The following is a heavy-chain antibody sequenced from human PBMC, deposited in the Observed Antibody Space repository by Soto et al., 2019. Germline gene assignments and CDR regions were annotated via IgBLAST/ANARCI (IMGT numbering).Heavy chain of an antibody. D-gene: IGHD5-12*01. V-gene: IGHV4-61*01. Sequence: QVQLQESGPGLVKPSETLSLTCTVSGGSVINGSYYWSWIRQPPGKGLEWVGCISDTGSGDYNASLKSRVTISVHASKRQFSLRLNSVTAADTAVYNCARAHSGYDPPGMDVWGQGTTVTVSS. CDR2: ISDTGSG. CDR1: GGSVINGSYY. J-gene: IGHJ6*02. CDR3: ARAHSGYDPPGMDV.